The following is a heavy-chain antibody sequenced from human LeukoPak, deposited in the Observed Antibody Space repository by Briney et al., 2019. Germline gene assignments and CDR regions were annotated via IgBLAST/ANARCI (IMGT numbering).Heavy chain of an antibody. J-gene: IGHJ4*02. Sequence: PSETLSLTCTVSGVSISSGSYYWSWIRQPAGKGLEWIGRIYTSGSTNYNPSLKSRVTISVDTSKNQFSLKLSSVTAADTAVYYCAREAPFYCSSTSCRALPFDYWGQGTLVTVSS. CDR3: AREAPFYCSSTSCRALPFDY. CDR1: GVSISSGSYY. D-gene: IGHD2-2*01. CDR2: IYTSGST. V-gene: IGHV4-61*02.